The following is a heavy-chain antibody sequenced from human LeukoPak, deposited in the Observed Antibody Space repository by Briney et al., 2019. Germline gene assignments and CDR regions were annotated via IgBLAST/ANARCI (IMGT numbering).Heavy chain of an antibody. Sequence: SETLSLTCTVSGGSISSYYWSWIRQPPGKGLEWIGYIHYSGSTNYNPSLKSRVTMSVDTSKNQFSLKLSSVTAADTAVYYCARRGRLYYYMDVWGKGTTVTVSS. V-gene: IGHV4-59*01. D-gene: IGHD1-1*01. J-gene: IGHJ6*03. CDR1: GGSISSYY. CDR3: ARRGRLYYYMDV. CDR2: IHYSGST.